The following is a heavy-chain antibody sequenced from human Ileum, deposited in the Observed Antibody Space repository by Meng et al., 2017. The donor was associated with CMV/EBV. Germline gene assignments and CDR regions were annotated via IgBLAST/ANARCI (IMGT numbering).Heavy chain of an antibody. D-gene: IGHD3-3*01. V-gene: IGHV3-7*01. Sequence: GESLKISCAVSGFTFTRNWMPWVRQAPGKGLEWVANTNQDGGETYYVDSVKGRFTISRDNDKNSLYLQMNSLRVEDPAVYYCARITTFGVGLHCMDVWGQGTMVTVSS. CDR3: ARITTFGVGLHCMDV. CDR2: TNQDGGET. J-gene: IGHJ6*02. CDR1: GFTFTRNW.